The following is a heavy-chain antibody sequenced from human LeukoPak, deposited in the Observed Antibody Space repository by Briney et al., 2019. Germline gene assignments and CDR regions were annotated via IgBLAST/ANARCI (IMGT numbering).Heavy chain of an antibody. V-gene: IGHV1-69*13. D-gene: IGHD6-19*01. CDR1: GGTFSSYA. CDR2: IIPIFGTA. J-gene: IGHJ5*01. Sequence: SVTVSCKASGGTFSSYAISWVRQAPGQGLEWMGGIIPIFGTANYAQKFQGRVTITADESTSTAYVELSSLRSEDTAVYYCARESVAGKRFDSWGQGTLVTVSS. CDR3: ARESVAGKRFDS.